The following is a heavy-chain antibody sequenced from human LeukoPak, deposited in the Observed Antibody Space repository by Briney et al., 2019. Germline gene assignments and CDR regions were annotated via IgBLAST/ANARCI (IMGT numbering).Heavy chain of an antibody. V-gene: IGHV4-39*01. CDR3: ARHDGTVTLNWFDP. J-gene: IGHJ5*02. CDR2: IYYSGRT. CDR1: GYSISTTSHY. D-gene: IGHD1-1*01. Sequence: TETLSLTCGVSGYSISTTSHYWCWIRHPPGGGLEWIGSIYYSGRTYYNPSLKSRVTISVDTSKNQFSLTLSSVTAADTAVYYCARHDGTVTLNWFDPWGQGTLVTVSS.